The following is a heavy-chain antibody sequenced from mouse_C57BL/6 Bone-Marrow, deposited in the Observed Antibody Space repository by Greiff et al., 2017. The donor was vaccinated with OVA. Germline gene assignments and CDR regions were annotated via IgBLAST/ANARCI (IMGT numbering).Heavy chain of an antibody. CDR1: GYSFTGYY. V-gene: IGHV1-31*01. J-gene: IGHJ3*01. D-gene: IGHD1-1*01. Sequence: EVMLVESGPELVKPGASVKISCKASGYSFTGYYMHWVKQSHGNILDWIGYIYPYNGVSSYNQKFKGKATLTVDKSSSTAYMELRSLTSEDSAVYYCASPYYGSSPWFAYWGQGTLVTVSA. CDR3: ASPYYGSSPWFAY. CDR2: IYPYNGVS.